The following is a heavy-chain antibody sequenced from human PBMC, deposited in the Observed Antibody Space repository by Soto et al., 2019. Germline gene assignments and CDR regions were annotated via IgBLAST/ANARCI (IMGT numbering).Heavy chain of an antibody. Sequence: QSTLKEYGPTLVKPTQTLTLTCTFSGFPLSSSGVGLGRNRHPPGKALESLALIYWAVSEHYNSSLKSRLTITKHSSKKQVVVTMTNMQPVATATYYCAHRYVDSGLSGFPSWGEGTLVTVS. V-gene: IGHV2-5*02. CDR1: GFPLSSSGVG. J-gene: IGHJ4*02. CDR2: IYWAVSE. CDR3: AHRYVDSGLSGFPS. D-gene: IGHD3-9*01.